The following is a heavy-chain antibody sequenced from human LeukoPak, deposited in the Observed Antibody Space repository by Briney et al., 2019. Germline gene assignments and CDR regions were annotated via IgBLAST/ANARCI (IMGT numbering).Heavy chain of an antibody. J-gene: IGHJ4*02. CDR2: ISSSGSTI. CDR3: ARQDRVLIAFDC. D-gene: IGHD3-3*01. CDR1: GFTFNSYE. Sequence: PGGSLRLSCAAFGFTFNSYEMNWVRQAPGKGLEWVSYISSSGSTIYYADSVKGRFTISRDNAKSSLYLQMNSLRAEDTAIYYCARQDRVLIAFDCRGQGTLVTVSS. V-gene: IGHV3-48*03.